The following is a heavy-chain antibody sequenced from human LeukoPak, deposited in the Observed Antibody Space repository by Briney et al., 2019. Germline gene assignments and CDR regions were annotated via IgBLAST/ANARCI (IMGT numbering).Heavy chain of an antibody. D-gene: IGHD3-10*02. CDR2: LHSSGET. J-gene: IGHJ4*02. CDR1: GGSISAYY. Sequence: SETLSLACVVSGGSISAYYWNWIRQPAGKGLEWIGRLHSSGETTSNPSLMSRATMSLDTSRNHFSLNLTSVTAADTAIYYCATMFGESSDFDHWGQGTLVTVSS. V-gene: IGHV4-4*07. CDR3: ATMFGESSDFDH.